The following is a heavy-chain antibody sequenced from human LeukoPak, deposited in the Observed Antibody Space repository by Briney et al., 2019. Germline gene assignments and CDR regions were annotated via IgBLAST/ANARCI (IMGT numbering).Heavy chain of an antibody. CDR2: ITGSGGTT. Sequence: GGSLRLSCAASGFTFSNYAMSWVRQAPGKGLEWVSAITGSGGTTYYVDSVKGRFTISRDNSENTLYLQMNSLRADDTAVFYCAKSFHSTGFYYVDYWGQGTLVTVSS. CDR1: GFTFSNYA. J-gene: IGHJ4*02. CDR3: AKSFHSTGFYYVDY. V-gene: IGHV3-23*01. D-gene: IGHD3-22*01.